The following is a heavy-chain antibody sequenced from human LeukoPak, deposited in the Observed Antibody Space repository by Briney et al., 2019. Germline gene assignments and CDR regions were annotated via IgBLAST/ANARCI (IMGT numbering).Heavy chain of an antibody. CDR2: INPNSGGT. J-gene: IGHJ4*02. V-gene: IGHV1-2*04. CDR3: ARARGYSSSRFDY. D-gene: IGHD6-6*01. Sequence: ASVKVSCKASGYTFTGYYMHWVQQAPGQGLEWMGWINPNSGGTNYAQKFQGWVTMTRDTSISTAYMELSRLRSDDTAVYYCARARGYSSSRFDYWGQGTLVTVSS. CDR1: GYTFTGYY.